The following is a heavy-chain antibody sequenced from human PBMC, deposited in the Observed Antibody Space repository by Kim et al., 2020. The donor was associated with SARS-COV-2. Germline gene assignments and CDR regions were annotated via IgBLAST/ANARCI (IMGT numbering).Heavy chain of an antibody. V-gene: IGHV5-10-1*01. CDR3: ARHKGGVLTGYHFDS. CDR2: IDPSASPT. Sequence: GESLKISCKDSGYSFTTYWIDWVRQMPGKGLEWMGRIDPSASPTKYSPSFQGRVTISADKSITTAYLQWSSLEASDTAIYYCARHKGGVLTGYHFDSWGQGTLVTVSS. J-gene: IGHJ4*02. D-gene: IGHD3-9*01. CDR1: GYSFTTYW.